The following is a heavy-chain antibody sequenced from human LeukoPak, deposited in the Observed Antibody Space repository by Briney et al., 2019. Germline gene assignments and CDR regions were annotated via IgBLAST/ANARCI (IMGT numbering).Heavy chain of an antibody. D-gene: IGHD6-13*01. Sequence: GASVKVSCKASGYTFTGYYMHWVRQAPGQGLEWMGWINPNSGGTNYAQKFQGRVTMTRDTSISTAYMGLSRLRSDDTAVYYCARATPYSSSWYLGHNWFDPWGQGTLVTVSS. J-gene: IGHJ5*02. CDR3: ARATPYSSSWYLGHNWFDP. V-gene: IGHV1-2*02. CDR2: INPNSGGT. CDR1: GYTFTGYY.